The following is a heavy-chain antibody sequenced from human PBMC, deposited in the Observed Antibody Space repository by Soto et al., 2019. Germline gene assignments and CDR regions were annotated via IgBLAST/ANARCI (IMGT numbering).Heavy chain of an antibody. J-gene: IGHJ4*02. CDR3: ARDPSDTGQVLSSFDY. Sequence: QLQLQESGPGLVKPSETLSLTCTVSGGSISRSSYYWGWIRQPPGKGLEWIGSMYYSGSTYYNPSLKSRVTISVDTSKNQFSLKLSSVTASDTAGYYCARDPSDTGQVLSSFDYWGQGTLVTVSS. D-gene: IGHD3-22*01. V-gene: IGHV4-39*01. CDR1: GGSISRSSYY. CDR2: MYYSGST.